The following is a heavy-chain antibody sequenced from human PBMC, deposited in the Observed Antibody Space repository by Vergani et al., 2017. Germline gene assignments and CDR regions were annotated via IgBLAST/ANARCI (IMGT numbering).Heavy chain of an antibody. V-gene: IGHV4-61*02. CDR1: GGSISAGYYF. CDR3: ARRSGGYYSGGKVHPLRTAFDV. J-gene: IGHJ3*01. Sequence: QVQLQASGPGRVQPSQTLSLTCTMSGGSISAGYYFWSWIRQPAGKGLEWIGHISASGNASHSPSLKTRVSMSVDTSKNQFSLTVTSVTAADTAIYFCARRSGGYYSGGKVHPLRTAFDVWGHGTVVTVSS. D-gene: IGHD2-15*01. CDR2: ISASGNA.